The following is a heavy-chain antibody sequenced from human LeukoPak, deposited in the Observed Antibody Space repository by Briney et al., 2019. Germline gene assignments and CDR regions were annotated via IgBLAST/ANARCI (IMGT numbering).Heavy chain of an antibody. Sequence: SETPSLTCTVSGGSISSSSYYWGWLRQPPGKGLEWIGRIYYSGSTYYNPSFKSRVTISVDTSKNQFSLKPSSVTAADTAVYYCARVGPANDAFDIWGQGTMVTVSS. D-gene: IGHD2-15*01. CDR1: GGSISSSSYY. CDR3: ARVGPANDAFDI. CDR2: IYYSGST. V-gene: IGHV4-39*01. J-gene: IGHJ3*02.